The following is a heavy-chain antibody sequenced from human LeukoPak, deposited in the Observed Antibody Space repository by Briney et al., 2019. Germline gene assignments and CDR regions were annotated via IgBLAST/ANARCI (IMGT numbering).Heavy chain of an antibody. CDR1: GGSISGGSYY. CDR3: VRHDGTCRDDAFDV. CDR2: ISYSGIT. V-gene: IGHV4-39*01. Sequence: SETLSLTCPVSGGSISGGSYYWGWIRQPPGKGLEWIGSISYSGITYYNPSLKGRVTISADMPNNQFSLRLTSVTAADTAVYYCVRHDGTCRDDAFDVWGQGTMLTVSS. D-gene: IGHD5-24*01. J-gene: IGHJ3*01.